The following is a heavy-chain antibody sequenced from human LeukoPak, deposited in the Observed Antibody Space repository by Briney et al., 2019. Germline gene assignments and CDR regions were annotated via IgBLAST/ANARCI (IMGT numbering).Heavy chain of an antibody. CDR2: IYYSGST. J-gene: IGHJ3*02. Sequence: SETLSLTCTVSGGSISSGGYYWSWIRQHPGKGLEWIGYIYYSGSTYYNPSLKSRVTISVDTSKNQFSLKLSSVTAADTAVYYCARSRKYRGAFDIWGQGTMVTVSS. CDR3: ARSRKYRGAFDI. CDR1: GGSISSGGYY. D-gene: IGHD2-2*01. V-gene: IGHV4-31*03.